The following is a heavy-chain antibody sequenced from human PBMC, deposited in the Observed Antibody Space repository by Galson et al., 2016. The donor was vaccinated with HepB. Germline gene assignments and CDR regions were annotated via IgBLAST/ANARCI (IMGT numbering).Heavy chain of an antibody. CDR2: FYGSGRT. D-gene: IGHD3-22*01. J-gene: IGHJ4*02. CDR3: ARSGTYYIFDF. CDR1: GGSITDYR. Sequence: ETLSLTCSVSGGSITDYRWSWIRQPPGKGLEWIGYFYGSGRTDYNPSLTSRVTLSVDTSKNQFSLKLSSMTAADTAVYYCARSGTYYIFDFWGQGTLVTVSS. V-gene: IGHV4-59*01.